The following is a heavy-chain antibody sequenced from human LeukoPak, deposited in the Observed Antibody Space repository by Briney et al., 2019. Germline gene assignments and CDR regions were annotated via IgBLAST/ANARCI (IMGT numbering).Heavy chain of an antibody. CDR2: ISWNSGSI. J-gene: IGHJ4*02. V-gene: IGHV3-9*01. CDR1: GFTFNDYA. CDR3: AKDLSLYSSGHDY. Sequence: GGSLRLSCAASGFTFNDYAMHWVRQAPGKGLEWVSGISWNSGSIGYADSVKGRFTIPRDNAKNSLYLQMNSLRAEDTAFYYCAKDLSLYSSGHDYWGQGTLVTVSS. D-gene: IGHD6-19*01.